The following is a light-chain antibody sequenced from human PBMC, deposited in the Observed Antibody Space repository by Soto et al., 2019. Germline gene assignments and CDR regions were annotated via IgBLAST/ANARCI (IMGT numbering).Light chain of an antibody. J-gene: IGKJ1*01. CDR3: QQYNSYWT. V-gene: IGKV1-5*01. CDR2: DAS. Sequence: DIPITPSPSPHSDSVGDQGHLPFRASQSISSWLAWYQQKPGKAPKLLIYDASSLESGVPSRFSGSGSGTEFTLTISSLQPDDFATYYCQQYNSYWTFGQGTKVDI. CDR1: QSISSW.